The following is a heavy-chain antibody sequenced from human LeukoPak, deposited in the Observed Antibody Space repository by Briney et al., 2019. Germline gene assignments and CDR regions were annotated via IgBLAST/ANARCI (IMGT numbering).Heavy chain of an antibody. CDR1: GFTFSYFV. V-gene: IGHV3-23*01. Sequence: GGSLRLSCTASGFTFSYFVMSWVRQAPGKGLEWVSAISGSGGSTYYADSVKGRFTISRDNSYNTLYLQMNSLRAEDTAVYYCAKGSRGGAVAFDYWGQGTLVTVSS. D-gene: IGHD6-19*01. J-gene: IGHJ4*02. CDR2: ISGSGGST. CDR3: AKGSRGGAVAFDY.